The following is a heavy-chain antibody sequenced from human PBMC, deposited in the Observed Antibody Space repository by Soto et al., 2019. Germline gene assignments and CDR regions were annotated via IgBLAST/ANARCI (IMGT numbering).Heavy chain of an antibody. J-gene: IGHJ4*02. Sequence: ASVKVSCKASGYTFTGYYMHWVRQAPGQGLEWMGWISAYNGNTNYAQKLQGRVAMTTDTSTSTAYMELRSLRSDDTAVYYCARTLGYSSSSPIDYWGQGTLVTVSS. V-gene: IGHV1-18*04. CDR3: ARTLGYSSSSPIDY. CDR1: GYTFTGYY. D-gene: IGHD6-6*01. CDR2: ISAYNGNT.